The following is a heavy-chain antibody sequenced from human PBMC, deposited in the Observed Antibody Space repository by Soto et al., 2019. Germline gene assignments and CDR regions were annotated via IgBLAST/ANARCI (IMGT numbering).Heavy chain of an antibody. Sequence: LSLTCTVSGGSISSYYWSWVRQPPGKGLEWIGYIYYSGSTNYNPSLKSRVTISVDTSKNQFSLKLSSVTAADTAVYYCARAWGSYLAYWGKGTWVPVS. V-gene: IGHV4-59*01. CDR3: ARAWGSYLAY. CDR2: IYYSGST. J-gene: IGHJ4*02. CDR1: GGSISSYY. D-gene: IGHD3-16*01.